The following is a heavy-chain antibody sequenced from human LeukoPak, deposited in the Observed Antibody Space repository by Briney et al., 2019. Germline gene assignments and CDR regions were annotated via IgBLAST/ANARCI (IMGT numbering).Heavy chain of an antibody. Sequence: PSETLSLTCAVYGGSFSGYYWSWIRQPPGKGLEWIGEINHSGSTNYNPSLKSRVTISVDTSKNQFSLKLSSVTAADTAVYYCARRLRWGYYYYMDVWGKGTTVTVS. J-gene: IGHJ6*03. CDR1: GGSFSGYY. CDR2: INHSGST. V-gene: IGHV4-34*01. D-gene: IGHD4-23*01. CDR3: ARRLRWGYYYYMDV.